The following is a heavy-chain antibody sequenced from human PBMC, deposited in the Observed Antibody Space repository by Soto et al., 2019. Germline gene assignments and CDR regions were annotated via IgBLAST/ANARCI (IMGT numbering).Heavy chain of an antibody. Sequence: PSETLSLTCTVSGGSISSGGYCWSWIRQHPGKGLEWIGYIYYSGSTYYNPSLKSRVTISVDTSKNQFSLKLSSVTAADTAVYYCAREFAVPGVPAATPDAFDIWGQGTMVTVSS. V-gene: IGHV4-31*03. CDR2: IYYSGST. D-gene: IGHD2-2*01. CDR3: AREFAVPGVPAATPDAFDI. CDR1: GGSISSGGYC. J-gene: IGHJ3*02.